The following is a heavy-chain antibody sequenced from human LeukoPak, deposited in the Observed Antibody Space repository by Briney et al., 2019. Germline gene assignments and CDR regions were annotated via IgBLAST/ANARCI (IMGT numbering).Heavy chain of an antibody. D-gene: IGHD3-22*01. CDR2: INLDGSEI. Sequence: PGVSLRLSCEASGFVFGHSWMSWVRQAPGKGLEWVANINLDGSEINYLDSLAGRLTISRDNAKDSLYLQMNGLRAEDTAVYFCVRDRGYSTFDYWGQGTLVTVSS. CDR3: VRDRGYSTFDY. J-gene: IGHJ4*02. V-gene: IGHV3-7*03. CDR1: GFVFGHSW.